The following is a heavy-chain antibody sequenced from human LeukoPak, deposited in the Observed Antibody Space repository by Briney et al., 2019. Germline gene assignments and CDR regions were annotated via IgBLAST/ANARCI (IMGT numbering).Heavy chain of an antibody. J-gene: IGHJ4*02. CDR2: IYSGGST. D-gene: IGHD4-17*01. CDR1: GFTVSSNY. CDR3: ARSYGAKRYYFDY. V-gene: IGHV3-66*01. Sequence: GGSLRLSCAASGFTVSSNYMSWVRQAPGKGLEWVSVIYSGGSTYYADSVKGRFTISRDNSKNTLYLQMNSLRAEDTAVYYCARSYGAKRYYFDYWGQGTLVTVSS.